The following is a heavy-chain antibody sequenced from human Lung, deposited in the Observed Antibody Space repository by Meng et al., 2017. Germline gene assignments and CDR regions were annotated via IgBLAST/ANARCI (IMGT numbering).Heavy chain of an antibody. CDR2: IIDSGST. V-gene: IGHV4-34*02. D-gene: IGHD6-19*01. Sequence: QLQQWGAGLLKPSETPSLPCAVECGAFSWYYLRLDRQPPGKGLEWIGEIIDSGSTNYNPSLKSRVTISVDTSKNQFSLRVTSVTAADRAVYYCVRRTYSSGWYFDYWGQGTLVTVSS. J-gene: IGHJ4*02. CDR1: CGAFSWYY. CDR3: VRRTYSSGWYFDY.